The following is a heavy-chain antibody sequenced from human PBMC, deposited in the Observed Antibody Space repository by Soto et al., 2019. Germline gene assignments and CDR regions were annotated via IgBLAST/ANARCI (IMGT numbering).Heavy chain of an antibody. Sequence: GASVKVSCKVSGYTLTELSMHWVRQAPGKGLEWMGGFDPEDGETIYAQKFQGRVTMTEDTSTDTAYMELSSLRSEDTAVYYCATGPFGGWLRLGYLDYWGQGNLVTVSS. D-gene: IGHD5-12*01. CDR3: ATGPFGGWLRLGYLDY. V-gene: IGHV1-24*01. CDR1: GYTLTELS. CDR2: FDPEDGET. J-gene: IGHJ4*02.